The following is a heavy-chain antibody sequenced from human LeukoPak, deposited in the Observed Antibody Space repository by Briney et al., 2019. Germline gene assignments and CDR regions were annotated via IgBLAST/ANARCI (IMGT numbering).Heavy chain of an antibody. CDR2: ISWNSART. CDR3: ARVGCSGGTCYDY. J-gene: IGHJ4*02. D-gene: IGHD2-15*01. V-gene: IGHV3-9*01. Sequence: GGSLRLSCAASGFTFDDYDMHWVRQVPGKGLEWVSGISWNSARTGYGDSVKGRFTISRDNAKKTLHLQMNSLRVEDTAIYYCARVGCSGGTCYDYWGQGTLVTVSS. CDR1: GFTFDDYD.